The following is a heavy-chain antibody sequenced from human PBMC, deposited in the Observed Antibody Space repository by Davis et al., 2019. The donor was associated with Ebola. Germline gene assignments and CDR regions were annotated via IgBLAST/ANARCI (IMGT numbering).Heavy chain of an antibody. CDR1: GGSISSSNW. CDR2: IYHSGST. V-gene: IGHV4-4*02. Sequence: MPSETLSLTCAVSGGSISSSNWWSWVRQPPGKGLEWIGEIYHSGSTNYNPTLKSRVSASVDISNNQFSLNLNSVTAADTAVYYCARDLRMDVWDKGTTVIVSS. CDR3: ARDLRMDV. J-gene: IGHJ6*04.